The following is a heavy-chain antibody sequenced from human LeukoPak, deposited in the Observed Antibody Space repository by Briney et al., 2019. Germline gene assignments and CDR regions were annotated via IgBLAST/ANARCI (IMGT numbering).Heavy chain of an antibody. Sequence: GTSVKVSCKASGYTFTSYAMNWVRQAPGQGLEWMGWINTNTGNPTYAQGFTGRFVFSLDTSVSTAYLQISSLQAEDTAVYYCAKQGPGYCGGTSCYGVDYWGQGTLVTVSS. J-gene: IGHJ4*02. V-gene: IGHV7-4-1*02. D-gene: IGHD2-2*01. CDR3: AKQGPGYCGGTSCYGVDY. CDR2: INTNTGNP. CDR1: GYTFTSYA.